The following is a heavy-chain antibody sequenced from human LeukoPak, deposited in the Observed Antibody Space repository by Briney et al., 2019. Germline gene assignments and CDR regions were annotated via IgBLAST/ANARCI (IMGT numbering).Heavy chain of an antibody. Sequence: SHTLSLACPLEAPVFNDDYWSSARQSPEKGLEWIAEINQGGSTIYNPSLKNRVTMSIDTTRKHFSLQLASLTAADTAVYFCARRGIWIQWNFEYWGQGVLVTVSS. CDR2: INQGGST. CDR3: ARRGIWIQWNFEY. D-gene: IGHD5-12*01. J-gene: IGHJ4*02. CDR1: APVFNDDY. V-gene: IGHV4-34*01.